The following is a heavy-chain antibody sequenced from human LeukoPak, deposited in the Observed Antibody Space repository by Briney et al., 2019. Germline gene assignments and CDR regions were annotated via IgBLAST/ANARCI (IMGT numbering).Heavy chain of an antibody. CDR3: AKDPQYYDILTGYPAFDY. V-gene: IGHV3-23*01. CDR1: GFSFSSYA. Sequence: GGSLRLSCAASGFSFSSYAMSWVRQAPGKGLEWVSAISGSGGSTYYADSVKGRFTISRDNSKNTLYMQMNSLRAEDTAVYYCAKDPQYYDILTGYPAFDYWGQGTLVTVSS. CDR2: ISGSGGST. J-gene: IGHJ4*02. D-gene: IGHD3-9*01.